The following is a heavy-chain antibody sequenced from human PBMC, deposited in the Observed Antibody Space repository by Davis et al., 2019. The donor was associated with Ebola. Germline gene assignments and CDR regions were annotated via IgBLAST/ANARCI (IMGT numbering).Heavy chain of an antibody. V-gene: IGHV4-34*01. Sequence: MPSETLSLTCNVSGGATTDTHCSRSPQHKGKGQKWIEEINHSGSTNYNPSLKSRAISVDTSKNQFSLKLSSVTAADTAVYYCARTPRGWIPWFYGMHVLGPVATVSVSS. CDR3: ARTPRGWIPWFYGMHV. J-gene: IGHJ6*02. CDR2: INHSGST. CDR1: GGATTDTH. D-gene: IGHD3-22*01.